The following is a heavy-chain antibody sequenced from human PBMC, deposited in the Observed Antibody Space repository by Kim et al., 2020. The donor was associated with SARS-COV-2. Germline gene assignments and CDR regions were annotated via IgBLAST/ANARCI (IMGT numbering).Heavy chain of an antibody. CDR2: ISSSSSYI. Sequence: GGSLRLSCAASGFTFSSYSMNWVRQAPGKGLEWVSSISSSSSYIYYADSVKGRFTISRDNAKNSLYLQMNSLRAEDTAVYYCARDRGGWFDPWGQEPWSPSPQ. V-gene: IGHV3-21*01. J-gene: IGHJ5*02. CDR3: ARDRGGWFDP. D-gene: IGHD3-16*01. CDR1: GFTFSSYS.